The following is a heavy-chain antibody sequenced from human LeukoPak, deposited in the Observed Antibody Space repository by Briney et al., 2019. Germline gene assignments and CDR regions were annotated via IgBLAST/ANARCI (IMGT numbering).Heavy chain of an antibody. V-gene: IGHV4-59*01. D-gene: IGHD2-2*02. CDR1: GGSISSYY. Sequence: PSETLSLTCTVCGGSISSYYWSWIRQPPGKGLEWIGYIYYSGSTNYNPSLKSRVTISVDTSKNQFSLKLSSVTAADTAVYYCARTIPPQYRLYYYMDVWGKGTTVTVSS. CDR2: IYYSGST. J-gene: IGHJ6*03. CDR3: ARTIPPQYRLYYYMDV.